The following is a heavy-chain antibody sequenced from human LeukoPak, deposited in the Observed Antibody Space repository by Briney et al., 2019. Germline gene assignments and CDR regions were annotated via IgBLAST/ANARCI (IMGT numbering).Heavy chain of an antibody. CDR3: ARARYYGSGSYGAPDFDY. CDR2: ITSSSDTI. D-gene: IGHD3-10*01. V-gene: IGHV3-48*01. Sequence: GGSLGLSCAASGFTFSSYSMNWVRQAPGKGLEWVSYITSSSDTIYYADSVKGRFTISRDNAKNSLYLQMNSLRAEDTAVCYCARARYYGSGSYGAPDFDYWGQGTLVTVSS. CDR1: GFTFSSYS. J-gene: IGHJ4*02.